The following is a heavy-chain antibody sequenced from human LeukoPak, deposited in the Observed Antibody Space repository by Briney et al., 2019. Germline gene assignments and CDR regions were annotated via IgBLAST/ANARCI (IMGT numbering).Heavy chain of an antibody. D-gene: IGHD2-15*01. V-gene: IGHV4-38-2*01. CDR3: ARAGYCSGGSCYFTR. J-gene: IGHJ4*02. CDR1: CYSISSGYY. Sequence: TSETLSLTCAVSCYSISSGYYWGWIRQPPGKGLEWIGSIYHSGSTYYNPSLKSRVTISVDTSKNQFSLKLSSVTAAYTAVYYCARAGYCSGGSCYFTRWDQGTLVAVSS. CDR2: IYHSGST.